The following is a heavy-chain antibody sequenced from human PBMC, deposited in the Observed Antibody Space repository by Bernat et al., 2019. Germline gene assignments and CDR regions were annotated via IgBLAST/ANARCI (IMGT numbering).Heavy chain of an antibody. CDR3: ASGTYYYDSSGYYRFDY. V-gene: IGHV3-9*01. J-gene: IGHJ4*02. Sequence: EVQLVESGGGLVQPGRSLRLSCAASGFTFDDYAMHWVRQAPGKGLEWVSGISWNSGNIGYADSVKGRFTISRDNAKNTLYLQMNSLRAEDTAVYYCASGTYYYDSSGYYRFDYWGQGTLVTVSS. CDR2: ISWNSGNI. CDR1: GFTFDDYA. D-gene: IGHD3-22*01.